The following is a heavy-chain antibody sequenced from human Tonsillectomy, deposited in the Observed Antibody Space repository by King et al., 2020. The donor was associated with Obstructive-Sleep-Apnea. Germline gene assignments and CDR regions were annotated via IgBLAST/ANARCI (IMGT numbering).Heavy chain of an antibody. CDR3: ARETVANYYFDY. J-gene: IGHJ4*02. D-gene: IGHD4-23*01. CDR1: GFTFSNYN. CDR2: ITSTSSYK. Sequence: VQLVESGGGLVKPGGSLRLSCAASGFTFSNYNVHWVRQAPGRGLEWVSSITSTSSYKHYADSLKGRFTISRDNDKNTLYLQMNSLRAEDTAIYFCARETVANYYFDYLGQGALVTVSS. V-gene: IGHV3-21*01.